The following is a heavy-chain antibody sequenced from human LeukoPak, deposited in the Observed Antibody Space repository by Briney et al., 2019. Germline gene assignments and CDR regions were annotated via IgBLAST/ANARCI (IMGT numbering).Heavy chain of an antibody. V-gene: IGHV1-8*01. D-gene: IGHD2-15*01. J-gene: IGHJ6*02. CDR3: ARAPIVVVVAATRGGYYYYGMDV. Sequence: GASVKVSCKISGHTLTELSIHWVRQATGQGLEWMGWINPNSGNTGYAQKFQGRVTMTRNTSISTAYMELSSLRSEDTAVYYCARAPIVVVVAATRGGYYYYGMDVWGQGTTVTVSS. CDR2: INPNSGNT. CDR1: GHTLTELS.